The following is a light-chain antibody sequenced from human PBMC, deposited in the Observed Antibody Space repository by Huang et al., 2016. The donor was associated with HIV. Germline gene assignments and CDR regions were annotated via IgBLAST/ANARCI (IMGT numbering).Light chain of an antibody. Sequence: DIQMTQSPSSLSASIGDRVTMSCRASQTVDMYLNWYQQTPGRAPKLLIYAASNLQSDVPSRFSGTGSGTNFTLTIGSLQPEDFVIYFCQQTYNVPRTFGQGTALEIK. CDR1: QTVDMY. CDR3: QQTYNVPRT. J-gene: IGKJ2*01. CDR2: AAS. V-gene: IGKV1-39*01.